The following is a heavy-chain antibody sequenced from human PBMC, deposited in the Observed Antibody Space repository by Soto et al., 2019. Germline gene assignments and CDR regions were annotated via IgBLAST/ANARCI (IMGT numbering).Heavy chain of an antibody. Sequence: GGSLRLSCAASGFTFSSYEMNWVRQAPGKGLEWVSYISSSGSTIYYADSVKGRFTISRDNAKNSLYLQMNSLRAEDTAAYYCARGLWSGSDYWGQGTLVTVSS. D-gene: IGHD3-3*01. CDR1: GFTFSSYE. J-gene: IGHJ4*02. CDR3: ARGLWSGSDY. CDR2: ISSSGSTI. V-gene: IGHV3-48*03.